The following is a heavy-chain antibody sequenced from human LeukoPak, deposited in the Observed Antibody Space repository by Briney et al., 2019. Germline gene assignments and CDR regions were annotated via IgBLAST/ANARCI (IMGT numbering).Heavy chain of an antibody. D-gene: IGHD2-15*01. J-gene: IGHJ5*02. CDR3: AREEGYCSGGSCYTPPYNWFDP. V-gene: IGHV1-58*02. CDR2: IVVGSGNT. CDR1: GFTFTSSA. Sequence: SVKVSCKASGFTFTSSATQWVRQARGQRLEWIGWIVVGSGNTNYAQKFQGRVTMTRDTSISTAYMELSRLRSDDTAVYYCAREEGYCSGGSCYTPPYNWFDPWGQGTLVTVSS.